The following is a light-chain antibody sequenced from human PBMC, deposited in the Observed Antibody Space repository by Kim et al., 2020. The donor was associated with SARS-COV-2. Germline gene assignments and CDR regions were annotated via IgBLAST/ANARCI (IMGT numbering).Light chain of an antibody. CDR2: WAY. J-gene: IGKJ2*01. Sequence: ITRVSRQIFINIQKNKIYCSVQQQNPRPPPVVLIHWAYTRVSGLPDLYSGSGSGTDFTLTISSLQAEDVAVYYCQKFYSTPPTFGQGPKLEI. V-gene: IGKV4-1*01. CDR1: QIFINIQKNKIY. CDR3: QKFYSTPPT.